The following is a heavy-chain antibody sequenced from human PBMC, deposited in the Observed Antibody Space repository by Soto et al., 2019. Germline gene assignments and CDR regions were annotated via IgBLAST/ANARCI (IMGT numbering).Heavy chain of an antibody. CDR2: ISYDGSNK. CDR3: AKGGLLGGTTSYVNV. V-gene: IGHV3-30*18. Sequence: PXGFLRLSFAAAGFTFSRYVIHWVRQAPGKGLEWVAVISYDGSNKYYADSVKGRFTISRDNSKNALYLQMNSLRAEDTAVYYCAKGGLLGGTTSYVNVWGQGTTVTVSS. J-gene: IGHJ6*02. CDR1: GFTFSRYV. D-gene: IGHD1-7*01.